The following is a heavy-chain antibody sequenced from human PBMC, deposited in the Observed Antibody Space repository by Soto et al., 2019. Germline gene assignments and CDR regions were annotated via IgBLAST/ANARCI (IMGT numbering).Heavy chain of an antibody. CDR2: VSFDGSNK. CDR1: GFTFSTHA. V-gene: IGHV3-30-3*01. CDR3: ARDQTSITSTGGGRRAH. D-gene: IGHD1-20*01. Sequence: QVQLVESGGGVVQPGRSLRLSCAASGFTFSTHAMHWVRQAPGKGLECVAIVSFDGSNKYYADSVKGRVTISRANSKNTLTLQLSGLTPEDTAVYYWARDQTSITSTGGGRRAHWCQAALVTAPS. J-gene: IGHJ4*02.